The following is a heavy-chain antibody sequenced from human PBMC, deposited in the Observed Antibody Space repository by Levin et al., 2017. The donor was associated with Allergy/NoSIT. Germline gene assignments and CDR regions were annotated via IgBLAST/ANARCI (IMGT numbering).Heavy chain of an antibody. CDR2: INAGNGNT. CDR1: GYTFTSYA. V-gene: IGHV1-3*01. J-gene: IGHJ6*03. CDR3: ARDRSGYYYYYYMDV. D-gene: IGHD3-3*01. Sequence: ASVKVSCKASGYTFTSYAMHWVRQAPGQRLEWMGWINAGNGNTKYSQKFQGRVTITRDTSASTAYMELSSLRSEDTAVYYCARDRSGYYYYYYMDVWGKGTTVTVSS.